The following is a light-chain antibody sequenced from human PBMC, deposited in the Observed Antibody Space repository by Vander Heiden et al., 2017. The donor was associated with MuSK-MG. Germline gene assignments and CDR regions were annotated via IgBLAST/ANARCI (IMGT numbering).Light chain of an antibody. V-gene: IGKV1-5*03. CDR1: QSSSSW. CDR3: QQDNRVPNT. J-gene: IGKJ2*01. CDR2: KAS. Sequence: DIQMTQSPSTLSASVGDRVTITCRASQSSSSWLAWYQQKPGKAPKLLIYKASSLESGVPSRCSGSGSGTEFTLTISSLQPDNVATYYCQQDNRVPNTFGQGTKLEIK.